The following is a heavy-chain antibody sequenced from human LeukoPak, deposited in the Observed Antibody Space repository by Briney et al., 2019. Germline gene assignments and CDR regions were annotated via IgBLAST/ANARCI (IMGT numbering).Heavy chain of an antibody. D-gene: IGHD2/OR15-2a*01. J-gene: IGHJ3*02. CDR1: GGSISNYY. CDR2: IYYSWST. CDR3: ASSMWGYAFDI. Sequence: PSETLSPTCTVSGGSISNYYWTWIRQPPGKGLEWIGYIYYSWSTNYNPSLKSRVTISLDTSKNQFSLKLRSVTAADTAVYYCASSMWGYAFDIWGQGTMVTVSS. V-gene: IGHV4-59*01.